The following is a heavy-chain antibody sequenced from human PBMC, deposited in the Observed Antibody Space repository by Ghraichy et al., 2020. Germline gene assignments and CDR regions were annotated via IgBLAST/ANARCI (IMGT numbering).Heavy chain of an antibody. CDR2: IYYSGST. J-gene: IGHJ6*03. D-gene: IGHD6-13*01. Sequence: GSLSLTCTVSGGSISSYYWSWIRQPPGKGLEWIGYIYYSGSTNYNPSLKSRVTISVDTSKNQFSLKLSSVTAADTAVYYCARRASWSDYYYYMDVWGKGTTVTVSS. CDR3: ARRASWSDYYYYMDV. V-gene: IGHV4-59*08. CDR1: GGSISSYY.